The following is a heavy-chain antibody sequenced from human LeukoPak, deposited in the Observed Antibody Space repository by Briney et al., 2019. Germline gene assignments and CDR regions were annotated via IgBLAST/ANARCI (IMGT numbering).Heavy chain of an antibody. CDR2: LSRGGGST. D-gene: IGHD2-8*01. V-gene: IGHV3-23*01. CDR1: RFNFNMFA. J-gene: IGHJ4*02. CDR3: AKEQRIRHCSEGVCMEGYYFDY. Sequence: GGSLRLSCTGSRFNFNMFAMNWVRQAPGQGLEWVSGLSRGGGSTNYAESVKGRFTISRDKSKNTVFLQLNSLRPEDTAVYYCAKEQRIRHCSEGVCMEGYYFDYWGQGTLVTVSS.